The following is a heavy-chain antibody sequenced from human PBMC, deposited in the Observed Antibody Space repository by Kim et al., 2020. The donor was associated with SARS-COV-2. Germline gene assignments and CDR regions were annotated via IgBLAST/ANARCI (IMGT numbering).Heavy chain of an antibody. CDR1: GFTFSNYG. Sequence: GGSLRLSCAASGFTFSNYGLHWVRQAPGKGLEWVAVITDDANNKYYAESVKGRFTISRDNSKNTLYLQMNSLRAEDTAVYYCARGGDSSSWSIVEAFDLWRGDTMVPVPS. J-gene: IGHJ3*01. CDR3: ARGGDSSSWSIVEAFDL. V-gene: IGHV3-30*04. D-gene: IGHD6-13*01. CDR2: ITDDANNK.